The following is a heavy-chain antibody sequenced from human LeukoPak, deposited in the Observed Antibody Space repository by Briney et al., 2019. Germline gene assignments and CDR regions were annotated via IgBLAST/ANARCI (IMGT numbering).Heavy chain of an antibody. V-gene: IGHV5-51*01. CDR3: ARQCSGGSCYRDYYYYYGMDV. CDR2: IYPDNSDT. Sequence: GESLKISCKGSGYSFTSYWIGWVRQMPGKGLEWMAIIYPDNSDTRYSPSFQGQVTISADKSITTAYLQWSSLKASDTATYYCARQCSGGSCYRDYYYYYGMDVWGQGTTVTVSS. J-gene: IGHJ6*02. D-gene: IGHD2-15*01. CDR1: GYSFTSYW.